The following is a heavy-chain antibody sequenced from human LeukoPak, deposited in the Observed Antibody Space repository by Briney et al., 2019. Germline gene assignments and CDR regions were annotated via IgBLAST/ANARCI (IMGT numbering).Heavy chain of an antibody. J-gene: IGHJ4*02. CDR3: AKDKYPSPATFDY. V-gene: IGHV3-23*01. CDR1: GFTFSSYV. Sequence: PGGSLRLSCAASGFTFSSYVMSWVRQAPGKGLEWVSAISGSGGSTYYADSVKGRFTISRDNSKNTLYLQMNSLRAEDTAVYYCAKDKYPSPATFDYWGQGTLVTVSS. D-gene: IGHD2/OR15-2a*01. CDR2: ISGSGGST.